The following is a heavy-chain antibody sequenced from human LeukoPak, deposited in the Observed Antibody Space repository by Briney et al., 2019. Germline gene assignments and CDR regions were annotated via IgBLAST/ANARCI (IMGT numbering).Heavy chain of an antibody. CDR2: INHSGST. CDR3: ARLLYGSGYDAFDI. D-gene: IGHD3-10*01. CDR1: GGSFSGYS. J-gene: IGHJ3*02. V-gene: IGHV4-34*01. Sequence: SETLSLTCAVYGGSFSGYSWSWIRQPPGKGLEWIREINHSGSTNYNPSLKSRVTISVDTSKNQFSLKLSSVTAADTAVYYCARLLYGSGYDAFDIWGQGTMVTVSS.